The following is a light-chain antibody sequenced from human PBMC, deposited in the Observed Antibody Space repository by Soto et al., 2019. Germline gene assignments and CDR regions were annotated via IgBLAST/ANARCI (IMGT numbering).Light chain of an antibody. CDR2: DVS. Sequence: QSVLTQPPSASGSPGQSVTISCTGTSSDVGGYNYVSWYQQHPGKAPKFMIYDVSKRPSGVPDRFSGSKSGNTASLTISGLQAEDEADYYCCSYAGSYPYGFGTGTKVTVL. CDR3: CSYAGSYPYG. V-gene: IGLV2-11*01. CDR1: SSDVGGYNY. J-gene: IGLJ1*01.